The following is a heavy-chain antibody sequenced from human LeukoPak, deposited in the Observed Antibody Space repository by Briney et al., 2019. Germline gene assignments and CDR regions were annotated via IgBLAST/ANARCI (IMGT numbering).Heavy chain of an antibody. V-gene: IGHV3-66*01. CDR2: IYSGGST. CDR3: ARVTTVTLDFDY. CDR1: VFTVSSNY. Sequence: GGSLRLSCAASVFTVSSNYMSWVRQAPGKGLEWVSVIYSGGSTYYADSVKGRFTISRDNSKNTLYLQMNSLRAEDTAVYYCARVTTVTLDFDYWGQGTLVTVSS. J-gene: IGHJ4*02. D-gene: IGHD4-17*01.